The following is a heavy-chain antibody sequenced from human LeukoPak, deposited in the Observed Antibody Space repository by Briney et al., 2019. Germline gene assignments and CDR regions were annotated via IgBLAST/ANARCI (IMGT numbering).Heavy chain of an antibody. D-gene: IGHD5-18*01. CDR3: ARLPRYGHRRGFAY. V-gene: IGHV1-69*13. J-gene: IGHJ4*02. CDR1: GGTFTSYA. CDR2: IIPIFGTV. Sequence: SVKVSCKASGGTFTSYAISWVRQAPGQGLEWMGGIIPIFGTVNYAQKFQGRVTITADESTSTAYMELRSLRSEDTAVYYCARLPRYGHRRGFAYWGQGTLVTVSS.